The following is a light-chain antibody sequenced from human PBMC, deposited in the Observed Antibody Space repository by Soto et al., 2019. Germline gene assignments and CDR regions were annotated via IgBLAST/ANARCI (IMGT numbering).Light chain of an antibody. CDR2: GAS. V-gene: IGKV3-20*01. J-gene: IGKJ4*01. CDR1: QSLSGSR. Sequence: EIVLTQSPATLSLSPGERATLSCRASQSLSGSRLAWYQQKPGLSPRVLVYGASSRAPGIPDRFSGSGSGTDFTLTISRLEPEDFVVYYCQQYSNLPLTFGGGTKVDIK. CDR3: QQYSNLPLT.